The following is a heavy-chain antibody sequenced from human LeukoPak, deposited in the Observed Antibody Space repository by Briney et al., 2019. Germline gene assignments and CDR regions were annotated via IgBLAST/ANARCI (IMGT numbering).Heavy chain of an antibody. J-gene: IGHJ4*02. CDR2: ISGSGGST. V-gene: IGHV3-23*01. CDR3: AKDHCTNGVCYTRDYYFDY. D-gene: IGHD2-8*01. CDR1: GFTFSSYA. Sequence: GGSLRLSCAASGFTFSSYAMSWVRQAPGKGLEWVSAISGSGGSTYYADSVKGRFTISRDNSKNTLYLQMNSLRAEDTAVYYCAKDHCTNGVCYTRDYYFDYWGQGTLVTVSS.